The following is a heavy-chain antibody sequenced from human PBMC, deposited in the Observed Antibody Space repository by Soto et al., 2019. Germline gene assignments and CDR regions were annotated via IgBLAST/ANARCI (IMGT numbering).Heavy chain of an antibody. CDR2: IYYSGST. CDR3: ARDLGSGWFKGENWFDP. J-gene: IGHJ5*02. Sequence: SETLSLTCTVSGGSISSGGYYWSWIRQHPGKGLEWIGYIYYSGSTYYNPSLKSRVTISVDTSKNQFSLKLSSVTAADTAVYYCARDLGSGWFKGENWFDPWGQGTLVTVS. D-gene: IGHD6-19*01. CDR1: GGSISSGGYY. V-gene: IGHV4-31*03.